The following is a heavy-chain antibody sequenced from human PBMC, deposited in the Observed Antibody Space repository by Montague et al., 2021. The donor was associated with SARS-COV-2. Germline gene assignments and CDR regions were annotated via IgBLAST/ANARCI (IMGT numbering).Heavy chain of an antibody. V-gene: IGHV3-9*01. J-gene: IGHJ6*02. CDR1: GFTFDDCA. Sequence: SLRLSCAASGFTFDDCAMHWVRQAPGKGLEWVSGISWNSGSVGYXXSVKGRFTISRDNAKNSLYLQMNSLRAEDTALYYCAKWTTITFGSGSHPYGMDVWGQGTTVTVSS. CDR2: ISWNSGSV. CDR3: AKWTTITFGSGSHPYGMDV. D-gene: IGHD3-10*01.